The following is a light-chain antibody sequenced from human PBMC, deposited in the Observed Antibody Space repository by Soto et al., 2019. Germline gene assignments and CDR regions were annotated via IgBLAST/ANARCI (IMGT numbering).Light chain of an antibody. J-gene: IGLJ2*01. CDR2: GNS. CDR3: QSYDSSLSGYVV. V-gene: IGLV1-40*01. Sequence: QSVLPQPPSVSGAPGQRVTISCTGSISNIGAGYDVHWYQQLPGTAPKLLIYGNSNRPSGVPDRFSGSKSGTSASLAITGLQAEDEADYYCQSYDSSLSGYVVFGGGTQLTVL. CDR1: ISNIGAGYD.